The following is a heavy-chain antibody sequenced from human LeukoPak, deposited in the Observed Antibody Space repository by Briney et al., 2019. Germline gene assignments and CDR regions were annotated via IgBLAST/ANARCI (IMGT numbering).Heavy chain of an antibody. Sequence: PGGSLRLSCASSRFTFNSYAMSWVRRSPGKGLEWVSGISDGGGRTNYADSVKARFTISRDNAKNTLYLQMNSLRAEDTAVYYCAKAAAELSYYYYGMDVWGQGTTVTVSS. CDR2: ISDGGGRT. J-gene: IGHJ6*02. D-gene: IGHD1-26*01. CDR3: AKAAAELSYYYYGMDV. CDR1: RFTFNSYA. V-gene: IGHV3-23*01.